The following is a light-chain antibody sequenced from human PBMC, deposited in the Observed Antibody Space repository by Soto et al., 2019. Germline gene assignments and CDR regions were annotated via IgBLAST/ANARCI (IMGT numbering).Light chain of an antibody. CDR2: GAS. CDR1: QTFSSSY. J-gene: IGKJ1*01. CDR3: QQYGNSPPA. V-gene: IGKV3-20*01. Sequence: EIVLTQSPGTLSLSPGERVTLSCRASQTFSSSYLAWYQQKPGQAPRLLIYGASSRATGIPDRFSGSGSGTDFTLTISRLEPEDVAEYYCQQYGNSPPAFGQGTKVEIK.